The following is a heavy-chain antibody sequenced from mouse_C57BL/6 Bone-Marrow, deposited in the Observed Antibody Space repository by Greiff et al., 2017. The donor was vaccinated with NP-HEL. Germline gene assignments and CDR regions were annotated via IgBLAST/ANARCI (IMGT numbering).Heavy chain of an antibody. V-gene: IGHV5-16*01. D-gene: IGHD2-3*01. CDR3: ARDGYYLYFDY. CDR2: INYDGSST. J-gene: IGHJ2*01. Sequence: EVMLVESEGGLVQPGSSMKLSCTAPGFTFSDYYMAWVRQVPEKGLEWVANINYDGSSTYYLDSLKSRFIISRDNAKNILYLQMSSLKSEDTATYYCARDGYYLYFDYWGQGTTLTVSS. CDR1: GFTFSDYY.